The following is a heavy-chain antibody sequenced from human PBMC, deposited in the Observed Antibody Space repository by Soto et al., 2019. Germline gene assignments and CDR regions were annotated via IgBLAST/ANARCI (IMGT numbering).Heavy chain of an antibody. CDR3: ARDNAYYDFWSGYYGEV. J-gene: IGHJ4*02. V-gene: IGHV3-53*01. Sequence: EVQLVESGGGLIQPGGSLRLSCAASGFTVSSNYMSWVRQAPGKGLEWVSVIYSGGSTYYADSVKGRFTSSRDNSKNTLYLEMNGLRAEGGAVYYCARDNAYYDFWSGYYGEVWGQGTLVTVSS. CDR1: GFTVSSNY. CDR2: IYSGGST. D-gene: IGHD3-3*01.